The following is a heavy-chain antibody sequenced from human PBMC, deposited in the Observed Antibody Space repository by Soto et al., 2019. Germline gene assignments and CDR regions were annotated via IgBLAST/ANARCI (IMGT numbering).Heavy chain of an antibody. CDR3: ALSHTVTTDY. D-gene: IGHD4-17*01. CDR2: INSAGSST. J-gene: IGHJ4*02. CDR1: GLTFSSYW. V-gene: IGHV3-74*01. Sequence: GALRLSCAASGLTFSSYWMHWVRQAPGKGLVWVSRINSAGSSTSYADSVKGRFTISRDNAKNTLYLQMNSLRAEDTAVYYCALSHTVTTDYWGQGTLVTVSS.